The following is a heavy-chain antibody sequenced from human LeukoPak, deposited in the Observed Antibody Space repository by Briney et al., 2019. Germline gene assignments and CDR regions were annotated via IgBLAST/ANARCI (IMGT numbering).Heavy chain of an antibody. CDR1: AFSLSAYN. J-gene: IGHJ4*02. CDR3: ARDAAVAGIQYYFDY. D-gene: IGHD6-19*01. V-gene: IGHV3-33*08. Sequence: GGSLRLSRAASAFSLSAYNMNWVRQAPGKGLEWVAVIWYDGSNKYYADSVKGRFTISRDNSKNTLYLQMNSLRAEDTAVYYCARDAAVAGIQYYFDYWGQGTLVTVSS. CDR2: IWYDGSNK.